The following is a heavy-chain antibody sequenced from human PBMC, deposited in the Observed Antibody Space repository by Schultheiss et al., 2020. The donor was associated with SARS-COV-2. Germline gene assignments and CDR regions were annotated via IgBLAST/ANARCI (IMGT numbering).Heavy chain of an antibody. CDR1: GGSISSSSYY. V-gene: IGHV4-61*05. D-gene: IGHD3-9*01. J-gene: IGHJ4*02. Sequence: SETLSLTCTVSGGSISSSSYYWSWVRQPPGKGLEWIGYIYYSGISTYNPSLKSRVTISVDMSKNQFSLKLSSVTAADTAVYYCARQSTDYDILTGYYIFFDYWGQGTLVTVSS. CDR2: IYYSGIS. CDR3: ARQSTDYDILTGYYIFFDY.